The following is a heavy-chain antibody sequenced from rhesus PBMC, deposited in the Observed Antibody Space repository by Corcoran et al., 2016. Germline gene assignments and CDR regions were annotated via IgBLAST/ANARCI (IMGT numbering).Heavy chain of an antibody. D-gene: IGHD2-21*01. Sequence: QVQLQESGPGLVKPSETLSLTCAVSGYSISSGYYWSWIRQPPGKGLEWIGYTTYSGSTSYTPSRKRRVSISRATSKTQFSLKLCSVTAADTAVYYCARDPLYCTGSGCYKFDYWGQGVLVTVSS. CDR1: GYSISSGYY. CDR2: TTYSGST. V-gene: IGHV4-122*02. J-gene: IGHJ4*01. CDR3: ARDPLYCTGSGCYKFDY.